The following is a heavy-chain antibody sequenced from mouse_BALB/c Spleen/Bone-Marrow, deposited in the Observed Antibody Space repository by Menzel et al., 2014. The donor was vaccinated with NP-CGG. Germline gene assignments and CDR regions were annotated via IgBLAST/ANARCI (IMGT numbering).Heavy chain of an antibody. D-gene: IGHD1-1*01. V-gene: IGHV14-3*02. J-gene: IGHJ3*01. CDR1: GFNIKDTY. CDR3: ASYYYGRSSFAC. CDR2: IDPANGNT. Sequence: VQLQQPGAELVKPGASVKLSCTASGFNIKDTYIHWVKQRPEQGLEWIGRIDPANGNTKYDPKFQGKATITTDTSSNTAYLQLSSLTSEDTAVCYRASYYYGRSSFACWGQGTLVTVSA.